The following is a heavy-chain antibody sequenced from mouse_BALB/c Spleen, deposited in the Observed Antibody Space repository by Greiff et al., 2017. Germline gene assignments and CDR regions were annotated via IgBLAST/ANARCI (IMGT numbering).Heavy chain of an antibody. D-gene: IGHD2-3*01. CDR2: IWSGGST. J-gene: IGHJ3*01. CDR1: GFSLTIYG. Sequence: QVQLQQSGPGLVQPSQSLSITCTVSGFSLTIYGVHWVRQSPGKGLEWLGVIWSGGSTDYNAAFISRLSISKDNSKSQVFFKMNSLQANDTAIYYCARIYDLAWFAYWGQGTLVTVSA. V-gene: IGHV2-2*02. CDR3: ARIYDLAWFAY.